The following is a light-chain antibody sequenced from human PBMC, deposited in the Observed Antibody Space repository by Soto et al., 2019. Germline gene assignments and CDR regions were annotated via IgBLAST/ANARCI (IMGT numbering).Light chain of an antibody. CDR2: EVS. CDR3: TSYTSSRTDV. Sequence: QSALTQPASMSGSPGQSITISCTGSSSDVGGYNYVSWYQQHPGKAPKLMIYEVSNRPSGVSNRFSGSKSGNTASLTISGLQAEDEADYYCTSYTSSRTDVFGTGTKLTVL. CDR1: SSDVGGYNY. J-gene: IGLJ1*01. V-gene: IGLV2-14*01.